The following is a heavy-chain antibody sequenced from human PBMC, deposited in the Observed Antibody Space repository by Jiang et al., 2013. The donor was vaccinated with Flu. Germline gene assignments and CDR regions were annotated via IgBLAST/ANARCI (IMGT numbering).Heavy chain of an antibody. CDR2: SGNNPNSYTT. D-gene: IGHD6-19*01. CDR1: GLIFSDHY. V-gene: IGHV3-72*01. J-gene: IGHJ4*02. Sequence: QLVESGGGLVQPGGSLRLSCAASGLIFSDHYMDWVRQAPGKGLEWVARSGNNPNSYTTEYAAPVKGRFTISRDNSKNSLYLQMNSLKTEDTAVYYCARVGYSSGDFDYWGQGTLVTVSS. CDR3: ARVGYSSGDFDY.